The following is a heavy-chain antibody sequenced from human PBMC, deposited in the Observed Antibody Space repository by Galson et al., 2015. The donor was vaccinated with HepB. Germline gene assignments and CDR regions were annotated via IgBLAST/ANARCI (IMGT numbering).Heavy chain of an antibody. J-gene: IGHJ4*02. Sequence: SLRLSCAASGFTFSSYWMSWVRQAPGKGLEWVANIKQDGSEKYYVDSVKGRFTISRDNAKNSLYLQMNSLRAEDTAVYYCARVPGRRGSLVAAPFDYWGQGTLVTVSS. CDR1: GFTFSSYW. CDR3: ARVPGRRGSLVAAPFDY. CDR2: IKQDGSEK. D-gene: IGHD2-15*01. V-gene: IGHV3-7*03.